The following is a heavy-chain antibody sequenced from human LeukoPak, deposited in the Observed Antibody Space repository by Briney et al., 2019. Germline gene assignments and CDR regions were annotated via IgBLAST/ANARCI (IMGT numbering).Heavy chain of an antibody. D-gene: IGHD6-13*01. CDR3: ARQGPYSSSWYEAFDI. V-gene: IGHV4-39*01. CDR1: GGSISSSSYY. J-gene: IGHJ3*02. Sequence: PSETLSLTCTVSGGSISSSSYYWGWLRPPPGKGLEGIGRIYYSGSTYYNPSLKSRVTISVDTSKNQFSLKLSSVTAADTAVYYCARQGPYSSSWYEAFDIWGQGTMVTVSS. CDR2: IYYSGST.